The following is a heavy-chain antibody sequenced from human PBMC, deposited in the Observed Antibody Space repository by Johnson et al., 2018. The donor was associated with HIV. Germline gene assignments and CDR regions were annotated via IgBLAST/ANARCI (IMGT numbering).Heavy chain of an antibody. CDR3: AKEGLRSSLRSGDAFDI. Sequence: QVQLVESGGGVVQPGRSLRLSCAASGFTFGSYGIHWVRQAPGKGLEWVAVISYDGGNKYYADSVKGRFTISRDNSKNTLYLQMNSLRAEDTAVYYCAKEGLRSSLRSGDAFDIWGQGTMVTVYS. V-gene: IGHV3-30*18. J-gene: IGHJ3*02. CDR1: GFTFGSYG. CDR2: ISYDGGNK. D-gene: IGHD6-6*01.